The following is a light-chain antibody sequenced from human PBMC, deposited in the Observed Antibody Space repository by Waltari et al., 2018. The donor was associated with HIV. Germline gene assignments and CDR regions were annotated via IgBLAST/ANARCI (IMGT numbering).Light chain of an antibody. J-gene: IGLJ2*01. CDR3: QAWDSSSAVV. CDR1: KLGDTY. CDR2: QSS. V-gene: IGLV3-1*01. Sequence: SYELTQSPSVSVYPGQTASITCSGDKLGDTYVSWYQQKPGQSPVLVIYQSSKRPSEIPERFSGSTSGDTATLTISGTQAVDEADYYCQAWDSSSAVVFGGGTKLTVL.